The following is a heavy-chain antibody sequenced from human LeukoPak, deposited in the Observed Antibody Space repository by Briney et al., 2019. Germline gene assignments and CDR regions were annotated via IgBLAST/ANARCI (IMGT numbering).Heavy chain of an antibody. CDR3: ARDNADGYNADY. Sequence: ASVKVSCKASGYTFTGYYMHWVRQARGQGLEWMGWINPNSGGTNYAQKFQGRVTMTRDTSISTAYMELSRLRSDDTAVYYCARDNADGYNADYWGQGTLVTVSS. V-gene: IGHV1-2*02. CDR1: GYTFTGYY. D-gene: IGHD5-24*01. CDR2: INPNSGGT. J-gene: IGHJ4*02.